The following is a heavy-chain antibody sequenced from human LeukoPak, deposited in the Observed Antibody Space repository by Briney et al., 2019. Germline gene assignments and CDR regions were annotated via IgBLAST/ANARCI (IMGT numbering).Heavy chain of an antibody. D-gene: IGHD5-18*01. Sequence: HPGGSLRLSCAASGFTFSSYSMNWVRQAPGKGLEWVSYISSSSSTIYYADSVKGRFTISRDNAKNSLYLQMNSLRAEDTAVYYCARESSYGHPDYWGQGTLVTVSS. V-gene: IGHV3-48*04. CDR2: ISSSSSTI. CDR1: GFTFSSYS. CDR3: ARESSYGHPDY. J-gene: IGHJ4*02.